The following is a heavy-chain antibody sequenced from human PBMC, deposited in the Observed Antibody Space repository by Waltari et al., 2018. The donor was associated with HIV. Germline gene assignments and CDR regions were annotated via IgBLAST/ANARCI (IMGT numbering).Heavy chain of an antibody. J-gene: IGHJ4*01. V-gene: IGHV3-21*01. CDR3: AATVTTRGTFDY. Sequence: EGRLVGPGGGLVRPGGSLRRCCAVPGSPLAWCASAWVRQIPGKGLQWVSYISPTGDFIYHADSVQGRFIISRDNTKKSLYLQMKDLRDSDTAVYHCAATVTTRGTFDYWGNGTLVSV. CDR1: GSPLAWCA. CDR2: ISPTGDFI. D-gene: IGHD4-17*01.